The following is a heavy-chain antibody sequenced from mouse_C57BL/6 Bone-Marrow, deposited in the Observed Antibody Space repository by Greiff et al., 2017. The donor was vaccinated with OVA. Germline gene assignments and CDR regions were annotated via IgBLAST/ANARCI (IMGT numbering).Heavy chain of an antibody. Sequence: QVQLQQPGAELVRPGSSVKLSCKASGYTFTSYWMHWVKQRPIQGLEWIGNIDPSDSETHYNQKFKDKATLTVDKSSSTAYMQLSSLTSEDSAVYYCARYDYDEGYYFDYWGQVTTLTVSS. J-gene: IGHJ2*01. D-gene: IGHD2-4*01. V-gene: IGHV1-52*01. CDR1: GYTFTSYW. CDR3: ARYDYDEGYYFDY. CDR2: IDPSDSET.